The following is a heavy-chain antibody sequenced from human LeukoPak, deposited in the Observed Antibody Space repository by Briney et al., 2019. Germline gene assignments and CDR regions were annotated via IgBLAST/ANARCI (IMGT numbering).Heavy chain of an antibody. Sequence: PGGSLRLSCAASGFTFSSYSMNWVRQAPGKGLEWVSSISSSSSYIYYADSVKGRFTISRDNAKNSLYLQMNSLRAEDTAVYYCARDGEGYYDSSGYYYFDYWGQGTLVTVSS. V-gene: IGHV3-21*01. CDR3: ARDGEGYYDSSGYYYFDY. CDR2: ISSSSSYI. CDR1: GFTFSSYS. J-gene: IGHJ4*02. D-gene: IGHD3-22*01.